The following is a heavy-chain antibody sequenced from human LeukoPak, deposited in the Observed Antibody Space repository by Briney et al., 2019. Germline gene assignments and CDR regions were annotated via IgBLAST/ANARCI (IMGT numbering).Heavy chain of an antibody. Sequence: GGSLRLSCAASGFTFSSYAMHWVCQAPGKGLEWVAVISYDGSNKYYADSVKGRFTISRDNSKNTLYLQMNSLRAEDTAVYYCAGVRSGRSRPNWYFDLWGRGTLVTVSS. CDR2: ISYDGSNK. CDR3: AGVRSGRSRPNWYFDL. V-gene: IGHV3-30-3*01. CDR1: GFTFSSYA. D-gene: IGHD3-3*01. J-gene: IGHJ2*01.